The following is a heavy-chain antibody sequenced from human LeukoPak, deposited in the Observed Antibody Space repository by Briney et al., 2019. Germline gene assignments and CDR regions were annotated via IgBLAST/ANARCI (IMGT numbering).Heavy chain of an antibody. CDR3: AKDLSASSSWYYFDY. V-gene: IGHV3-23*01. CDR2: ISGSGGST. CDR1: GFTFSSYA. Sequence: PGGSLRLSCAASGFTFSSYAMSWVRQAPGKGLEWVSAISGSGGSTYYADSVKGRFTISRDNSKNTLHLQMNSLRAEDTAVYYCAKDLSASSSWYYFDYWGQGTLVTVSS. J-gene: IGHJ4*02. D-gene: IGHD6-13*01.